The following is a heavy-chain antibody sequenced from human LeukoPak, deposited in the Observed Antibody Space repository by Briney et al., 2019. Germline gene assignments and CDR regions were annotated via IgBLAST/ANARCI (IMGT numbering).Heavy chain of an antibody. CDR2: ISSDGTNK. CDR1: GFTFSSYT. Sequence: PGRSLRLSCAASGFTFSSYTIHWVRQAPGKGLEWVAVISSDGTNKYYADSVKGRFTISRDNSKNTLYLQMSSLRVEDTAVYYCARGAYEIVVVTAPTYWGQGTLVTVSS. V-gene: IGHV3-30-3*01. J-gene: IGHJ4*02. CDR3: ARGAYEIVVVTAPTY. D-gene: IGHD2-21*02.